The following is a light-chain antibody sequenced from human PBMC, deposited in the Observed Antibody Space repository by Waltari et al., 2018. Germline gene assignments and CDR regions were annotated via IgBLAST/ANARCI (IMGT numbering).Light chain of an antibody. J-gene: IGKJ4*01. CDR3: QQYYSTPLT. CDR2: WAS. CDR1: PSVLYSSNNKNY. Sequence: DIVMTQSPDSLDVSLGERATINCKSSPSVLYSSNNKNYLAWYQQKPGQPPKLLIYWASTRESGVPDRFSGSGSGTDFTLTISSLQAEDVAVYYCQQYYSTPLTFGGGTKVEIK. V-gene: IGKV4-1*01.